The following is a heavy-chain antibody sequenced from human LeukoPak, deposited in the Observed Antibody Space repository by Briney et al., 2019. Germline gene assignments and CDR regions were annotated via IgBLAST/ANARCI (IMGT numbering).Heavy chain of an antibody. CDR2: INPNSGGT. D-gene: IGHD3-3*01. Sequence: ASVKVSCKASGYTFTGYYMHWVRQAPGQGLEWMGWINPNSGGTNYAQKFQGRVAMTRDTSISTAYMELSRLRSDDTAVYYCARDPIRITIFGVVIPLYYFDCWGQGTLVTVSS. CDR3: ARDPIRITIFGVVIPLYYFDC. CDR1: GYTFTGYY. J-gene: IGHJ4*02. V-gene: IGHV1-2*02.